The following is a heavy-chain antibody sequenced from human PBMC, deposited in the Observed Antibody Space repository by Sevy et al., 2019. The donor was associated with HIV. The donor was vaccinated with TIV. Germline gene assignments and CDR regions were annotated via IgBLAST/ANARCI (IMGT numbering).Heavy chain of an antibody. Sequence: GGSLRLSCAASGITFSSHAMHWVRQAPGKGLEWVTIISYDGSIKYYADSVKGRFTISRDNSKNTLYLQMNSLRAEDTAVYYCARADYGDYSGEFDYWGQGTLVTVSS. CDR1: GITFSSHA. V-gene: IGHV3-30-3*01. CDR2: ISYDGSIK. J-gene: IGHJ4*02. D-gene: IGHD4-17*01. CDR3: ARADYGDYSGEFDY.